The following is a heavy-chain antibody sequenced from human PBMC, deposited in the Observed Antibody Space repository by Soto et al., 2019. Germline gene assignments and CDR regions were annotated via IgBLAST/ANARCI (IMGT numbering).Heavy chain of an antibody. CDR2: IYYSGST. CDR3: ARDLEVRGVLVTPDYYYGMDV. D-gene: IGHD3-10*01. V-gene: IGHV4-59*12. Sequence: SETLSLTCTVSGGSISSYYWSWIRQPPGKGLEWIGYIYYSGSTNYNPSLKSRVTISVDTSKNQFSLQLNSVTPEDTAVYYCARDLEVRGVLVTPDYYYGMDVWGQGTTVTSP. CDR1: GGSISSYY. J-gene: IGHJ6*02.